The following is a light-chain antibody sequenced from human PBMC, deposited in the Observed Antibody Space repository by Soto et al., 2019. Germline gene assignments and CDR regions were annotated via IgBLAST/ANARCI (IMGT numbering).Light chain of an antibody. CDR1: QSVSSSY. CDR2: GAS. CDR3: QQYGSSPYS. J-gene: IGKJ2*03. V-gene: IGKV3-20*01. Sequence: SLLTQSPGTLSLSPGERATLSCRASQSVSSSYLAWYQQKPGQAPRLLIYGASSRATGIPDRFSGSGSGTDFTLTISRLETEDFAVYYCQQYGSSPYSFGQGTQVDIK.